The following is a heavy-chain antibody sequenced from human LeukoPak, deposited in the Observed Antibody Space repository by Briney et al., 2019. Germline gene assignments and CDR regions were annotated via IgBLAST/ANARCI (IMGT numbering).Heavy chain of an antibody. V-gene: IGHV3-23*01. CDR1: GFTFSSSS. Sequence: GGSLRLSCAASGFTFSSSSMSWVRQAPGKGLEWVSVISGSGGSTDYADSVKGRFTISRDNSKYTLYLQINSLRAEDTAVYYCAKGSGWYVWGQGTLVTVSS. D-gene: IGHD6-19*01. J-gene: IGHJ4*02. CDR2: ISGSGGST. CDR3: AKGSGWYV.